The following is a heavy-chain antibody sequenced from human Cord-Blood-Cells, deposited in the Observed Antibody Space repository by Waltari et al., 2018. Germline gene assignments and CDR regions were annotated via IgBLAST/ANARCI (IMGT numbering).Heavy chain of an antibody. V-gene: IGHV1-69*01. J-gene: IGHJ6*02. D-gene: IGHD3-22*01. CDR1: GGTFSSYA. Sequence: QVQLVQSVAEVKKPGSSVKVSCKASGGTFSSYAISWVRQAHGQGLEWMGWIIPIFGTANYAKKFQGRVTITADESTSTAYMELSSLRSEDTAVYYCARGRDYYDSSGNSYGMDVWGQGTTVTVSS. CDR2: IIPIFGTA. CDR3: ARGRDYYDSSGNSYGMDV.